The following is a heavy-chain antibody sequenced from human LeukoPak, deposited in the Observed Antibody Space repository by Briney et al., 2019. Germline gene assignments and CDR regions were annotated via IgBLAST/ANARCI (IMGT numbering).Heavy chain of an antibody. CDR2: IYPGDSDT. V-gene: IGHV5-51*01. CDR3: ARPPTHSSSWYSAISPDWYFDL. CDR1: GYRFTSYW. Sequence: GGSLQISCKGSGYRFTSYWIGWVRQMPGKGLEGMGIIYPGDSDTRYSPSFQGQVTISADKSISTAYLQWSSLKASDTAMYYCARPPTHSSSWYSAISPDWYFDLWGRGTLVTVSS. J-gene: IGHJ2*01. D-gene: IGHD6-13*01.